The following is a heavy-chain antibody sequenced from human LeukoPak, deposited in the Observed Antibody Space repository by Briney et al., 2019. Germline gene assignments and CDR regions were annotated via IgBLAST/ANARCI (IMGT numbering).Heavy chain of an antibody. CDR1: GFTFSTYT. D-gene: IGHD1/OR15-1a*01. CDR2: ISSNGGST. J-gene: IGHJ4*02. V-gene: IGHV3-64*02. CDR3: TRGTPGPSFDY. Sequence: GGSLRLSCAASGFTFSTYTMHWVRQAPGRGLEYVSSISSNGGSTYYADFVKGRFTISRDNSKNTLYLQMNSLRAEDTAVYYCTRGTPGPSFDYWGQGTLVTVSS.